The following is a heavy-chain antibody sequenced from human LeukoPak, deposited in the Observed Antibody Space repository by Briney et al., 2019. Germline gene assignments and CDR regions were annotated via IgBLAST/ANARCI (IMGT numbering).Heavy chain of an antibody. V-gene: IGHV3-15*01. Sequence: GGSLRLSCVGSGFTFSDAWMSWVRQAPGKGLEWVGRIKSKSDGGTIDYAAPVKGKFTISRDDSRNTLYLQMNSLKTEDTAVYYCTTRRQDGWWGQGTLVTVS. D-gene: IGHD2-15*01. J-gene: IGHJ4*02. CDR3: TTRRQDGW. CDR2: IKSKSDGGTI. CDR1: GFTFSDAW.